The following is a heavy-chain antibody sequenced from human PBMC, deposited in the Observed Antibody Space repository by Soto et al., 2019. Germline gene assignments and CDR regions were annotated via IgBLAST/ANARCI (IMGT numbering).Heavy chain of an antibody. V-gene: IGHV4-39*01. CDR2: IYYSVGT. J-gene: IGHJ5*02. CDR1: GGSISSSSYY. D-gene: IGHD2-15*01. Sequence: QLQLQESGPGLVKPSETLSLTCTVSGGSISSSSYYWGWIRQPPGKGLEWIGSIYYSVGTYYNPSLRSRVTISVDTSKNQFSLKLTSVSAADTAVYYCASRARGMRGSGYDPWGQGTLVTVSS. CDR3: ASRARGMRGSGYDP.